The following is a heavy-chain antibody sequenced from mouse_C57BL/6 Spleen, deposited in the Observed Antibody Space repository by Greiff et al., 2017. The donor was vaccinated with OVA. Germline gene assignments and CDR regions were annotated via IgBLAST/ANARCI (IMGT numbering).Heavy chain of an antibody. J-gene: IGHJ2*01. Sequence: QVQLQQSGAELVKPGASVKISCKASGYAFSSYWMNWVKQRPGKGLEWIGQIYPGDGDTNYNGKFKGKATLTADKSSSTAYMQLSSLTSEDSAVYFCAREFYYGSSYDYWGQGTTLTVSS. CDR3: AREFYYGSSYDY. V-gene: IGHV1-80*01. CDR2: IYPGDGDT. CDR1: GYAFSSYW. D-gene: IGHD1-1*01.